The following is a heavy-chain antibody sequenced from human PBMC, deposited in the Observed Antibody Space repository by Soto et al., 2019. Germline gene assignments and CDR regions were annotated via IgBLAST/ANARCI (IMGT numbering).Heavy chain of an antibody. CDR1: GYTFTSYA. V-gene: IGHV1-3*01. CDR3: ARGIRGYSYGKHYYYSGMDV. CDR2: INAGNGNT. Sequence: GASVKVSCKASGYTFTSYAMHWVRQAPGQRLEWMGWINAGNGNTKYSQKFQGRVTITRDTSASTAYMELSSLRSEDTAVYYCARGIRGYSYGKHYYYSGMDVWGQGTTVTVSS. D-gene: IGHD5-18*01. J-gene: IGHJ6*02.